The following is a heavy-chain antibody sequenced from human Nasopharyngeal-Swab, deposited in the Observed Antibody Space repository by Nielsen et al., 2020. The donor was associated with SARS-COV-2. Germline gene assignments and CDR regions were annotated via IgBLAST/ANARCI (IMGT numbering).Heavy chain of an antibody. J-gene: IGHJ4*02. D-gene: IGHD6-19*01. CDR1: GFTFSSYS. Sequence: GESLKISCAASGFTFSSYSMNWVRQAPGKGLEWVSSISSSSSYIYYADSVKGRFTISRDNAKNSLYLQMNSLRAEDTAVYYCARVSSSGWDRGYFDYWGQGTLVTVSS. CDR2: ISSSSSYI. V-gene: IGHV3-21*01. CDR3: ARVSSSGWDRGYFDY.